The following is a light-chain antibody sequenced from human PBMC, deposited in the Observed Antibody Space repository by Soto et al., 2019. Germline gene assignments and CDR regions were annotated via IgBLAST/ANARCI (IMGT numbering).Light chain of an antibody. CDR3: QQYGSSPLT. CDR2: DAS. V-gene: IGKV3-20*01. CDR1: QSVNSH. J-gene: IGKJ4*01. Sequence: EVVLTQSLGTLSLSPGERATLSCRASQSVNSHLGWYQQQPGQAPRLLIYDASNGATGIPARFSGSGSGTDFTLTISNLEPEDFAVYYCQQYGSSPLTFGGGTKVDI.